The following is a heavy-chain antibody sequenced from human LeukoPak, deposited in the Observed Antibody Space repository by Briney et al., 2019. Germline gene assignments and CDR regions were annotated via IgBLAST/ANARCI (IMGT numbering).Heavy chain of an antibody. J-gene: IGHJ4*02. CDR3: ARAYDSGIGHVY. D-gene: IGHD3-10*01. V-gene: IGHV1-46*01. CDR1: GYTFTSYH. Sequence: ATVKVSCKASGYTFTSYHIHWVRQAPGQGLEWMGIINSSGGSTNYAQKFQGRVTMTRDTSISTAYMELSRLRSDDTAVYYCARAYDSGIGHVYWGQGTLVTVSS. CDR2: INSSGGST.